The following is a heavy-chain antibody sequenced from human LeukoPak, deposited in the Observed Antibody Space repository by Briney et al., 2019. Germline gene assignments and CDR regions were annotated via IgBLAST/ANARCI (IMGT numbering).Heavy chain of an antibody. D-gene: IGHD3-16*01. CDR3: ARDSDVPFDY. CDR2: ISGSGGST. V-gene: IGHV3-23*01. J-gene: IGHJ4*02. CDR1: GFTFSSYA. Sequence: GGSLRLSCAASGFTFSSYAMSRVRQAPGKGLEWVSAISGSGGSTYYADSVKGRFTISRDNAKNSLYLQMNSLRAEDTAVYYCARDSDVPFDYWGQGTLVTVSS.